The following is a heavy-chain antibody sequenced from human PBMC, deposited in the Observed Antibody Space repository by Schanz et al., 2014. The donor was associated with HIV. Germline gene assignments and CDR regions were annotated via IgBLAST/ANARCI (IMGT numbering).Heavy chain of an antibody. Sequence: QVQLVQSGAEVKPPGASVNVSCKASGYTFSRYHIIHWVRQAPGQGLEWMGGIIPIFGTANYAQKFQGRVTITADESTSTAYMELSSLRSEDTAVYYCARDLSLASTTPTLAFDIWGQGTMVTVSS. CDR2: IIPIFGTA. CDR3: ARDLSLASTTPTLAFDI. V-gene: IGHV1-69*01. D-gene: IGHD2-2*01. CDR1: GYTFSRYH. J-gene: IGHJ3*02.